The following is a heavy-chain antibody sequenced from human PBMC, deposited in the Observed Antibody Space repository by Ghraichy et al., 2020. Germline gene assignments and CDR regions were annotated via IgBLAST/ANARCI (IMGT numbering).Heavy chain of an antibody. CDR1: GYTFTNYG. CDR3: ARDHCSSSTCYLGWFDP. CDR2: ISAYNGNT. J-gene: IGHJ5*01. Sequence: ASVKVSCKASGYTFTNYGISWVRQAPGQGLEWVGWISAYNGNTNNAQKVQGRVTMTTDTSTSTAYMELRSLRSDDTAVYYCARDHCSSSTCYLGWFDPWGQGTLVTGSS. V-gene: IGHV1-18*01. D-gene: IGHD2-2*01.